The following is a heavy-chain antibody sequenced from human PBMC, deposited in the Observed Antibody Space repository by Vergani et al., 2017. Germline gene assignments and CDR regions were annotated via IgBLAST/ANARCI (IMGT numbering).Heavy chain of an antibody. Sequence: QVQLVRSGAEVKKPGSSVKVSCKASGGTFSSYAISWVRQAPGQGLEWMGGIIPIFGTANYAQKFTGRVTITADESTSTAYMELSSLRSEDTAVYYCAREGGYYGSGEGAFDIWGQGTMVTVSS. CDR2: IIPIFGTA. D-gene: IGHD3-22*01. CDR3: AREGGYYGSGEGAFDI. V-gene: IGHV1-69*01. J-gene: IGHJ3*02. CDR1: GGTFSSYA.